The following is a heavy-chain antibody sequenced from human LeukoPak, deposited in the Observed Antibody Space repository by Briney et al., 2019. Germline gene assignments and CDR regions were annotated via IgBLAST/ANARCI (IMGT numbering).Heavy chain of an antibody. D-gene: IGHD5-18*01. CDR3: ARVGLGYRYDNWFDP. Sequence: GGSLRLSCAASGFTFSDHYMDWVRQAPGKGLEWVGRIRNKVNSYTTEYAASVKGRFTFSRDDSKSSLYLQMNSLRDEDTAVYYCARVGLGYRYDNWFDPWGQGTRVTVSS. J-gene: IGHJ5*02. CDR2: IRNKVNSYTT. V-gene: IGHV3-72*01. CDR1: GFTFSDHY.